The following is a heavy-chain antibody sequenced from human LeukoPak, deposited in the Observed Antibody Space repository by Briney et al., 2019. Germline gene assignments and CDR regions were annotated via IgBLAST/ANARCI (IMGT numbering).Heavy chain of an antibody. J-gene: IGHJ4*02. CDR3: ARGSTYFVY. CDR1: GFTISNYW. Sequence: PGGSLRLSCAASGFTISNYWMTWVRQAPGKGLEWVANIKQDGSEKYYVDSVKGRFTISRDNAKNSLYLQINSLRAEDTAVYYCARGSTYFVYWGQGTLVTVSS. V-gene: IGHV3-7*04. CDR2: IKQDGSEK. D-gene: IGHD1-26*01.